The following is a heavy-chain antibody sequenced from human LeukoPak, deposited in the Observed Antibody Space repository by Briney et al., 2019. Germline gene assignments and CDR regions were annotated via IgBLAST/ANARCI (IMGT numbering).Heavy chain of an antibody. CDR3: ARMSSSWYGGFDY. CDR2: IYYSGST. CDR1: GGSIGSSSYY. Sequence: SETLSLTCTVSGGSIGSSSYYWGWIRQPPGKGLEWIGSIYYSGSTYYNPSLKSRVTISVDTSKNQFSLKLSSVTAADTAVYYCARMSSSWYGGFDYWGQGTLVTVSS. J-gene: IGHJ4*02. V-gene: IGHV4-39*01. D-gene: IGHD6-13*01.